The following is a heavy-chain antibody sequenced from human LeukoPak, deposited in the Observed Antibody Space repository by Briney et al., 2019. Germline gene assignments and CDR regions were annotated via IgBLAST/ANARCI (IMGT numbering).Heavy chain of an antibody. CDR3: AKDYYGGNSFFDP. V-gene: IGHV3-30*18. CDR2: ISYDGSNK. Sequence: GGSLRLSCAASGFTFSSYGMHWVRQAPGKGLEWVAVISYDGSNKYYADSVKGRFTISRDNSKNTLYLQMNSLRAEDTAVYYCAKDYYGGNSFFDPWGRGTLVTVSS. J-gene: IGHJ5*02. D-gene: IGHD4-23*01. CDR1: GFTFSSYG.